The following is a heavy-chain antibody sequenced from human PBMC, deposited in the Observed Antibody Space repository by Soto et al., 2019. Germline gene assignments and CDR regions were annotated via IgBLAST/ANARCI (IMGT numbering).Heavy chain of an antibody. Sequence: ASVKVSCKASGYTFTSYDINWVRQATGQGLEWMGWMNPNSGNTGYAQKFQGRVTMTRNTSISTAYMELSSLRSEDTAVYYCASVPRYYGSGIAGVTNWFDPWGQGTLVTVSS. CDR2: MNPNSGNT. CDR1: GYTFTSYD. J-gene: IGHJ5*02. D-gene: IGHD3-10*01. CDR3: ASVPRYYGSGIAGVTNWFDP. V-gene: IGHV1-8*01.